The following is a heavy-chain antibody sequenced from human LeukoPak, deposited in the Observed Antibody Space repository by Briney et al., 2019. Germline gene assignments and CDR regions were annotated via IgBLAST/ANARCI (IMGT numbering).Heavy chain of an antibody. CDR1: GFIFSRYG. V-gene: IGHV3-23*01. D-gene: IGHD2-21*01. Sequence: GGSLRLSCAASGFIFSRYGMSWVRQAPGKGLEWVSAISGSGGTTYYADSVKGRFTISRDNSKNTLYLQMNSLRAEDTAVYYRAKEQSVGVTANFDYLGQGTPVTVSS. J-gene: IGHJ4*02. CDR2: ISGSGGTT. CDR3: AKEQSVGVTANFDY.